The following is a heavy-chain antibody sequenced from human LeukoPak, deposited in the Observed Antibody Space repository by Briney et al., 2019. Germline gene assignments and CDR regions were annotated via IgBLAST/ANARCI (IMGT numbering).Heavy chain of an antibody. CDR1: GFTFSDYW. CDR3: ARGWPPPIH. CDR2: IKQDGSEK. V-gene: IGHV3-7*01. J-gene: IGHJ4*02. Sequence: GGSLRLSCAASGFTFSDYWMNWVRQAPGKGLEWVANIKQDGSEKYYVDSVKGRFTISRDNAKNSLYLQMNSLRAEDTAVYYCARGWPPPIHWGQGTLVTVSS.